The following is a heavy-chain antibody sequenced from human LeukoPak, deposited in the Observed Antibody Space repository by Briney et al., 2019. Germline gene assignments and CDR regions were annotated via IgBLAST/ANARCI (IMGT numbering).Heavy chain of an antibody. CDR2: IYYSGST. CDR3: ARDNWNYGSSMDV. Sequence: SETLSLTCTVSGGSISSYYWSWIRQPPGKGLEWIGYIYYSGSTNYNPSLKSRVTISVDTSKNQFSLKLSSATAADTAVYYCARDNWNYGSSMDVWGQGTTVTVSS. J-gene: IGHJ6*02. CDR1: GGSISSYY. V-gene: IGHV4-59*01. D-gene: IGHD1-7*01.